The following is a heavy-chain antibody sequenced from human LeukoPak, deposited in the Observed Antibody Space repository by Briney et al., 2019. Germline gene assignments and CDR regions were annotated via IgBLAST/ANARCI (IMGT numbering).Heavy chain of an antibody. D-gene: IGHD6-13*01. CDR3: ARHSSSSWRNWFDP. J-gene: IGHJ5*02. V-gene: IGHV5-51*01. Sequence: GESLKISCKSSGYSFNSYWIGWVRQMPGKGLEWMGIIYPGDSDTRYSPSFQGQVTISADKSISTAYLQWSSLKASDTAMYHCARHSSSSWRNWFDPWGQGTLVTVSS. CDR2: IYPGDSDT. CDR1: GYSFNSYW.